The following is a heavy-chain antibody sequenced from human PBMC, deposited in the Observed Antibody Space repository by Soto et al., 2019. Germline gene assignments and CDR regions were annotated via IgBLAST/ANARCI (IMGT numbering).Heavy chain of an antibody. CDR2: IYYSGST. V-gene: IGHV4-39*01. Sequence: SETLSLTCTVSGGSISSSSYYWGWIRQPPGKGLEWIGSIYYSGSTYYNPSPKSRVTISVDTSKNQFSLKLSSVTAADTAVYYCARLYYYDSSGYLFDYWGQGTLVTVSS. D-gene: IGHD3-22*01. CDR1: GGSISSSSYY. J-gene: IGHJ4*02. CDR3: ARLYYYDSSGYLFDY.